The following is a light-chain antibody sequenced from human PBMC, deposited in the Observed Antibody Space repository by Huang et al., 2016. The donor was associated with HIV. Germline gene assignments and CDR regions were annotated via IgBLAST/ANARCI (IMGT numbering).Light chain of an antibody. J-gene: IGKJ2*01. V-gene: IGKV3-15*01. Sequence: EIMLTQSPATLSVSPGERATLSCRASQSISTNLAWYQQKPGLAPRLLIYSASTRATGIPEFTLTISSLQSEDFAVYYCQQGETFGQGTKLEIK. CDR3: QQGET. CDR2: SAS. CDR1: QSISTN.